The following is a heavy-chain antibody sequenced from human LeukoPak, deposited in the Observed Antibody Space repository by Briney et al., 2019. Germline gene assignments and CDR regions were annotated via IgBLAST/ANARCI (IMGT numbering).Heavy chain of an antibody. CDR1: GYTFTGYY. CDR3: ARETPLRRGGGIDY. Sequence: ASVKVSCKASGYTFTGYYMHWVRQAPGQGLEWMGWINPNSGGTSYAQKFQGRVTMTRDTSISTAYMELSRLRSDDTAVYYCARETPLRRGGGIDYRGQGTLVTVSS. D-gene: IGHD3-16*01. CDR2: INPNSGGT. J-gene: IGHJ4*02. V-gene: IGHV1-2*02.